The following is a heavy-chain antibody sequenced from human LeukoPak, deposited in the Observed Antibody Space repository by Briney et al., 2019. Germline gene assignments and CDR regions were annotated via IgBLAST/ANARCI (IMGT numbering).Heavy chain of an antibody. Sequence: SVKVSCKASGGTFSSYTISWVRQAPGQGLESMGRIIPILRIANYAQKFQGRVTITADKSTSTAYMELSSLRSEDTAVYYCAPDYGGNSDAEYFQHWGQGTLVTVSS. V-gene: IGHV1-69*02. CDR1: GGTFSSYT. CDR2: IIPILRIA. CDR3: APDYGGNSDAEYFQH. J-gene: IGHJ1*01. D-gene: IGHD4-23*01.